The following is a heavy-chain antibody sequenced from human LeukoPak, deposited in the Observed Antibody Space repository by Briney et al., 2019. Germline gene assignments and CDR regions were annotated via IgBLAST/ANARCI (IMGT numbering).Heavy chain of an antibody. Sequence: GGSLRLSCAASGFTFSSYWMAWVRQAPGKGLEWVASIKEDGSEKRYVDSVKGRFTISRDYAKNALNLQMNSLRPEDTALYYCARVSLKYDTSRNRPLDCWGQGTLVTVSS. J-gene: IGHJ4*02. CDR2: IKEDGSEK. D-gene: IGHD2/OR15-2a*01. CDR3: ARVSLKYDTSRNRPLDC. CDR1: GFTFSSYW. V-gene: IGHV3-7*01.